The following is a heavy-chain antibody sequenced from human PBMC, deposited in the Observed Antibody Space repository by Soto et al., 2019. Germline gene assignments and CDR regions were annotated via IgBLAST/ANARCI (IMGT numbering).Heavy chain of an antibody. Sequence: DVQLLDSGGALVQPGGSLKLSCAASGFTFGAYTMTWVRQAPGKGLEWVSVITGSGVETHYADSVKGRFTISRDNSENTLYLLMNSLRSEDTAVYFCANLAHCSGGSCPFPYWGQGALVTVSS. CDR2: ITGSGVET. CDR3: ANLAHCSGGSCPFPY. J-gene: IGHJ4*02. CDR1: GFTFGAYT. D-gene: IGHD2-15*01. V-gene: IGHV3-23*01.